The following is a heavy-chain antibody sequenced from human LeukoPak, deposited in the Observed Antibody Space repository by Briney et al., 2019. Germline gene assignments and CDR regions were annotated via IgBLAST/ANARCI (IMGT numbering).Heavy chain of an antibody. CDR3: VRIPNSANFPNWFDP. J-gene: IGHJ5*02. V-gene: IGHV3-21*01. CDR1: GFTFSTST. Sequence: GESLRLSCAASGFTFSTSTMKWVRQAPGKGLEWVSSISSSGDHIYYADSVKGRFTIYRDNAKNSLYLQMDSLRAEDTALYYCVRIPNSANFPNWFDPWGQGTLVTVSS. CDR2: ISSSGDHI. D-gene: IGHD2/OR15-2a*01.